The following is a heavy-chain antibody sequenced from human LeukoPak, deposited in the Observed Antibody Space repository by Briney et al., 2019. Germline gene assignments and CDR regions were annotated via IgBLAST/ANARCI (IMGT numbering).Heavy chain of an antibody. Sequence: PGGSLRLSCTASGLIFRNYAMTWVRQAPRKGLEWVSTISGDGTETFYADSVKGRFTISRDNAKNSLYLQMNSLRAEDAALHYCAKGKGGGYGSRHYFDYWGQGTLVTVSS. V-gene: IGHV3-23*01. CDR1: GLIFRNYA. CDR2: ISGDGTET. J-gene: IGHJ4*02. D-gene: IGHD5-12*01. CDR3: AKGKGGGYGSRHYFDY.